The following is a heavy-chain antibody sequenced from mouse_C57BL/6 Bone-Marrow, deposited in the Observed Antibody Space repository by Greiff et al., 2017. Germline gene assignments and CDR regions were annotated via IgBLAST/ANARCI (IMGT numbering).Heavy chain of an antibody. Sequence: EVQVVESGPELVKPGASVKISCKASGYSFTGYYMNWVKQSPEKSLEWIGEIHPSTGGTTYNQKFKAKATLTVDKSSSTAYMQLKSLTSEDSAVYYCARDGGYSFAYWGQGTLVTVSA. J-gene: IGHJ3*01. CDR1: GYSFTGYY. CDR3: ARDGGYSFAY. V-gene: IGHV1-42*01. CDR2: IHPSTGGT. D-gene: IGHD2-3*01.